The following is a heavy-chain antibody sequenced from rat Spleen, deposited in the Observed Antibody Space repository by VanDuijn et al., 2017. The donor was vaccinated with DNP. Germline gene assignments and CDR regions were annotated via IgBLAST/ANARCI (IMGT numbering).Heavy chain of an antibody. D-gene: IGHD1-10*01. CDR3: ARHNYNFDY. V-gene: IGHV5S13*01. CDR1: GFTFSNYD. CDR2: ITSNGGAT. Sequence: EVQLVESGGGLVQPGRSLKLSCAASGFTFSNYDMAWVRQAPTKGLEWVASITSNGGATYYPDSVKGRFTISRDNTRNTLYLQVDSLRSEDTATYYCARHNYNFDYWGQGVMVTVSS. J-gene: IGHJ2*01.